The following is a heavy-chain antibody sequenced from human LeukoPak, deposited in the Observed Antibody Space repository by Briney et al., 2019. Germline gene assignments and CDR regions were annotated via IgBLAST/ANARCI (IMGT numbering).Heavy chain of an antibody. J-gene: IGHJ5*02. CDR2: IHTSGDT. Sequence: GGSLRLSCAASGLTGSHNYVSWVRQAPGKGLEWVSAIHTSGDTCYADSAKGRFAISRDTSKNTLYLQINSLRVEDTAVYYCIVFGDSNHWGQGTLVTVSS. CDR3: IVFGDSNH. V-gene: IGHV3-53*01. D-gene: IGHD4-17*01. CDR1: GLTGSHNY.